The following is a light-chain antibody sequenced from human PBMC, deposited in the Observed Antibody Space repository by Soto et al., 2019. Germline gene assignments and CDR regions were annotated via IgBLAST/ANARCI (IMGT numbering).Light chain of an antibody. J-gene: IGLJ1*01. CDR1: SSDVGGYNY. CDR2: DVT. CDR3: NSYRSSSTRYV. V-gene: IGLV2-14*01. Sequence: QSVLTQPASVSGSPGQSITISCTGTSSDVGGYNYVSWYQQHPGEAPKLMISDVTNRPSGVSDRFSGSKSGNTASLTISGLQAEGEADYYRNSYRSSSTRYVFGTGTKVTVL.